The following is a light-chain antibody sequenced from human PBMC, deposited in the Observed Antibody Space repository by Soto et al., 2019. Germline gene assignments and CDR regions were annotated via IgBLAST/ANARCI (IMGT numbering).Light chain of an antibody. CDR2: AVS. J-gene: IGLJ1*01. CDR3: SSYTSSSTPD. Sequence: QSVLTQPASVSGSAGQSITISCTGTSSDVGGYNYVSWYQQHPGTAPKVMISAVSNRPSGISNRFSGSKSGNTASLTISGLQTEDEADYYCSSYTSSSTPDFGTGTKVTVL. CDR1: SSDVGGYNY. V-gene: IGLV2-14*01.